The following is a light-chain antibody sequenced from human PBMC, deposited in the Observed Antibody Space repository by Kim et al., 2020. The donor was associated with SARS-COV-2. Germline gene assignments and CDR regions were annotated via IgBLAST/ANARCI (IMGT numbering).Light chain of an antibody. CDR1: SSNMGNNY. V-gene: IGLV1-51*01. J-gene: IGLJ2*01. CDR3: GTWDSSLSVVV. CDR2: DNN. Sequence: GQKVTSPGSGSSSNMGNNYVSWYRQLPGTAPKLLIYDNNERPSGIPDRFSGSKSGTSATLGITGLQTGDEADYYCGTWDSSLSVVVFGGGTQLTVL.